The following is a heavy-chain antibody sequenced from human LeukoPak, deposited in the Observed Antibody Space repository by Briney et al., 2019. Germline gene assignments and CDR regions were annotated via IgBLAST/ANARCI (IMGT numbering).Heavy chain of an antibody. V-gene: IGHV3-48*03. J-gene: IGHJ4*02. Sequence: TGGSLRLSCAASGFTFSSYEMNWVRQAPGKGLEWVSHISSSGSTIYYADSVKGRFTISRDNAKSSLYLQMNSLRAEDTAVYYCARAGQLWFHFDYWGQGTLVTVSS. D-gene: IGHD5-18*01. CDR3: ARAGQLWFHFDY. CDR1: GFTFSSYE. CDR2: ISSSGSTI.